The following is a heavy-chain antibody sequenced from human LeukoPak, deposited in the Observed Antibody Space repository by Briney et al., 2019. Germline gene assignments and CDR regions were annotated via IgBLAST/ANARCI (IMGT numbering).Heavy chain of an antibody. CDR3: ARDRYSGFDY. D-gene: IGHD1-26*01. CDR1: GFIISGHS. CDR2: ISSSSGTI. V-gene: IGHV3-48*04. Sequence: GGSLRLSCEASGFIISGHSMNWVRQAPGKGLEWVSYISSSSGTIYYADSVKGRFTISRDNAKNSLYLQMNSLRAEDTAVYYCARDRYSGFDYWGQGTLVTVSS. J-gene: IGHJ4*02.